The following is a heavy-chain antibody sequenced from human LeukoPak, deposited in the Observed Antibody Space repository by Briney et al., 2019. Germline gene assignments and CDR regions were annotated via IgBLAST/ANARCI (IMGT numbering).Heavy chain of an antibody. Sequence: PSETLSLTCTVSGGSISSYSWSWIRQPPGKGLELIGYIYYRGSTDYNPSLKSRVTISVDTSKNQFSLKLTSVTAADTAVYYCASSATNNWLDYWGQGTLVTVSS. CDR1: GGSISSYS. D-gene: IGHD6-25*01. CDR3: ASSATNNWLDY. CDR2: IYYRGST. V-gene: IGHV4-59*01. J-gene: IGHJ5*01.